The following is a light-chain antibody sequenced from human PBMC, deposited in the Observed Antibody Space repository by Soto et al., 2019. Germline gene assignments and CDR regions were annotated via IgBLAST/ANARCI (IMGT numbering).Light chain of an antibody. CDR3: QQYDRSPRT. J-gene: IGKJ1*01. Sequence: EIVLTQSPDTLSLSPGERATLSCRASQTFTTSSLAWYQQKPGQAPRLLISGASNRATGIPDRFSGSGSGTDFTLTISRLEPEDFAVYYCQQYDRSPRTFGQGTKVDIK. CDR2: GAS. CDR1: QTFTTSS. V-gene: IGKV3-20*01.